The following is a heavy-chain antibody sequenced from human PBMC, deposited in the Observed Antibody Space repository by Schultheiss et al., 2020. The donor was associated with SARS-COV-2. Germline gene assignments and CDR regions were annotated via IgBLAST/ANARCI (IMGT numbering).Heavy chain of an antibody. V-gene: IGHV3-30*01. Sequence: GGSLRLSCAASGFTFSSYAMHWVRQAPGKGLEWVAVISYDGSNKYYADSVKGRFTISRDNSKNTLYLQMNSLRAEDTAVYYCARARTTVTTLYYYYYGMDVWGQGTTVTVSS. D-gene: IGHD4-17*01. CDR3: ARARTTVTTLYYYYYGMDV. J-gene: IGHJ6*02. CDR2: ISYDGSNK. CDR1: GFTFSSYA.